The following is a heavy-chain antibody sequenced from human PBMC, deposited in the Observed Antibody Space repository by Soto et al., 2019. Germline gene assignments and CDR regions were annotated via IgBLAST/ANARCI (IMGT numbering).Heavy chain of an antibody. Sequence: SVKVSCKASGGTFSSYAISWVRQAPGQGLEWMGGIIPIFGTANYAQKFQGRVTITADESTSTAYMELSSLRSEDTAVYYCARDNTVSDAFDIWGQGTMVTVSS. CDR1: GGTFSSYA. CDR2: IIPIFGTA. J-gene: IGHJ3*02. V-gene: IGHV1-69*13. CDR3: ARDNTVSDAFDI. D-gene: IGHD4-17*01.